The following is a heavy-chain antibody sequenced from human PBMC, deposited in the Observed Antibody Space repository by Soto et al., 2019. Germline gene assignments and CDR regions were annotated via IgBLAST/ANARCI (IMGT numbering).Heavy chain of an antibody. Sequence: ASVKVSCKASGYTFTGYYMHWVRQAPGQGLEWMGWINPNSGGTNYAQKFQGWVTMTRDTSISTAYMELSRLRSDDTAVYYCARGSPHGYCSGGSCYSDGAFDIWGQGTMVT. J-gene: IGHJ3*02. CDR2: INPNSGGT. CDR3: ARGSPHGYCSGGSCYSDGAFDI. V-gene: IGHV1-2*04. D-gene: IGHD2-15*01. CDR1: GYTFTGYY.